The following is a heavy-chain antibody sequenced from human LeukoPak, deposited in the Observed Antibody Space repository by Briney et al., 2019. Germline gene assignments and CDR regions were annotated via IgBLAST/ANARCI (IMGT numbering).Heavy chain of an antibody. CDR2: IYYSGST. V-gene: IGHV4-59*11. J-gene: IGHJ5*02. Sequence: SETLSLTCTVSGGSISSHYWSWIRQPPGKGLEWIGYIYYSGSTNYNPSLKSRVTISVDTSKNQFSLKLSSVTAADTAVYYCVRDLYSSSWYWFDPWGQGTLVTVSS. CDR1: GGSISSHY. CDR3: VRDLYSSSWYWFDP. D-gene: IGHD6-13*01.